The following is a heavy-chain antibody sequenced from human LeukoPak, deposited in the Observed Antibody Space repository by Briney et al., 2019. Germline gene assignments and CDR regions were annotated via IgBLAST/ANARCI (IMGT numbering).Heavy chain of an antibody. D-gene: IGHD3-22*01. CDR1: GGSISSVGYY. V-gene: IGHV4-31*03. CDR3: ARVYKETYDSSGYYLGGPVDY. Sequence: PSETLSLTCTVSGGSISSVGYYWSWIRQHPGKGLEWIGYIYYSGSTYYNPSLKSRVTISVDTSKNQFSLKLSSVTAADTAVYYCARVYKETYDSSGYYLGGPVDYWGQGTLVTVSS. J-gene: IGHJ4*02. CDR2: IYYSGST.